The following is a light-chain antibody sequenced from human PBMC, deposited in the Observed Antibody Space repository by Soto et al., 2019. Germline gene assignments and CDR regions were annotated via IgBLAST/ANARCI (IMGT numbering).Light chain of an antibody. J-gene: IGKJ5*01. CDR1: QNVLSD. V-gene: IGKV3-15*01. CDR3: QQNYSLPIT. CDR2: GAT. Sequence: EILLTQSPATLSVSPGETATLSCRASQNVLSDLAWYQQKPGQAPRLLVYGATTRATDAPAKFRGSGSGTEFSLTISGLQPEDFATYYCQQNYSLPITFGQGTRLEIK.